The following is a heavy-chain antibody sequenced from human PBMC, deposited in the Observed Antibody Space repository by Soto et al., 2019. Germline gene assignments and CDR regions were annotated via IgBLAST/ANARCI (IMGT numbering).Heavy chain of an antibody. D-gene: IGHD1-26*01. Sequence: QVPLVQSGVEVKKPGASVRVSCKASGYPFSNYNITWVRQAPGQGLEWMERISGHSGGTNYEEKVRDRINMATDSPTRTAYTELANLRSDETAVYYCAREGGHGTRKQYYGMDIWGQGTTVTVSS. CDR1: GYPFSNYN. CDR3: AREGGHGTRKQYYGMDI. J-gene: IGHJ6*02. CDR2: ISGHSGGT. V-gene: IGHV1-18*01.